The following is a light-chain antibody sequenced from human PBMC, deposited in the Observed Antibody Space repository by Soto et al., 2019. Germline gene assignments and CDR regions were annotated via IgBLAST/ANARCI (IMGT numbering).Light chain of an antibody. V-gene: IGKV3-15*01. CDR1: QSVSSN. CDR2: GAS. CDR3: QQYNNSPGT. J-gene: IGKJ1*01. Sequence: EIELTQSPSTLSVSPGERSTLRCRAGQSVSSNLAWYQQKPGHAPRLLTYGASTRATAIPARFSGSGSGTEFTLTISSLQSEDFAVYYCQQYNNSPGTFGQGTKVDI.